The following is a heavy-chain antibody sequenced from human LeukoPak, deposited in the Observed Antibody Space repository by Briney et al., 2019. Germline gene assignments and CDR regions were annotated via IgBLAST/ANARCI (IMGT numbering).Heavy chain of an antibody. CDR2: ISSSGSTI. V-gene: IGHV3-11*01. D-gene: IGHD2-2*01. J-gene: IGHJ4*02. CDR1: GFTFSDYY. Sequence: GGSLRLSCAAFGFTFSDYYMSWIRQAPGKGLEWVSYISSSGSTIYYADSVKGRFTISRDNAKNSLYLQMNSLRAEDTAVYYCAKDLTSSSFYSGDYWGQGTLVTVSS. CDR3: AKDLTSSSFYSGDY.